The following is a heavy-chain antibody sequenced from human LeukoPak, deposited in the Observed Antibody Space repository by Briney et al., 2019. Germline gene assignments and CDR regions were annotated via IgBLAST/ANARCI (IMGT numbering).Heavy chain of an antibody. V-gene: IGHV1-2*02. CDR1: GYTFTGYY. CDR3: AREDSSSSDFDY. D-gene: IGHD6-6*01. Sequence: ASVKVSCKASGYTFTGYYMHWVRQAPGQGLEWMGWINPNSGGTNYAQKFQGRVTMTRDTSISTAYMEVSRLRSDDTAVYYCAREDSSSSDFDYWGQGTLVTVSS. J-gene: IGHJ4*02. CDR2: INPNSGGT.